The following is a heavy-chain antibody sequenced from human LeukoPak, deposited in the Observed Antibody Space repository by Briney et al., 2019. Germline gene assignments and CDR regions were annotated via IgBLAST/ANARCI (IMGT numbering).Heavy chain of an antibody. Sequence: SETLSLTCTVSGGSISSYYWSWIRQPAGKGLEWIGRIYTSGSTNYNPSLKSRVTMSVDTSKNQFSLKLSSVTAADTAVYYCARDGYYYDSSGYANANAFDIWGQGTMVTVSS. J-gene: IGHJ3*02. CDR3: ARDGYYYDSSGYANANAFDI. CDR1: GGSISSYY. D-gene: IGHD3-22*01. CDR2: IYTSGST. V-gene: IGHV4-4*07.